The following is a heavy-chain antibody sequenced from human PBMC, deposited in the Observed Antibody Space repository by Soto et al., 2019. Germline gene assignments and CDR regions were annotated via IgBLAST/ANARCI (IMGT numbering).Heavy chain of an antibody. CDR2: IKHDGSEK. CDR1: GFTLSGYW. J-gene: IGHJ6*02. Sequence: EMQVVESGGGLVQPGGSLRLSCVASGFTLSGYWMTWVRQTPGKGLEWVANIKHDGSEKYYVDSVKGRFTISRDNAKNSLYVQMNSLRVEDTAVYYCARGRGLDVWDQGTTVTVSS. V-gene: IGHV3-7*02. CDR3: ARGRGLDV.